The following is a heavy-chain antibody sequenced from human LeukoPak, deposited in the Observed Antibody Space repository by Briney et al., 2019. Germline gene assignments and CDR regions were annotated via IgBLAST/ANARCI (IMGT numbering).Heavy chain of an antibody. CDR2: MNPNSGNT. Sequence: ASVKVSCKASGYTFTSYDINWVRQATGQGLEWMGWMNPNSGNTGYAQKFQGRVTMTRNTSISTAYMELSSLRSEDTAVYYCAREWSLATDYYYGVDVWGQGTTVTVSS. J-gene: IGHJ6*02. CDR1: GYTFTSYD. D-gene: IGHD2-8*01. CDR3: AREWSLATDYYYGVDV. V-gene: IGHV1-8*01.